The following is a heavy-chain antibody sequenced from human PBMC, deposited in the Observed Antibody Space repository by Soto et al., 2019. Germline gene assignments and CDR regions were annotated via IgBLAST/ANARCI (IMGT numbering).Heavy chain of an antibody. J-gene: IGHJ4*02. V-gene: IGHV3-9*02. D-gene: IGHD4-17*01. Sequence: EVQLVESGGGLVQPGRSLRLSCVASGFTADDYAMHWVRQAPGKGLEWVSGISSNSDTIDYADSVKGRFTISRDNAKNSLLLQMNRLRPEDTALYYCAKDMKWGGMTTIHYFDSWGQGTLVTVSS. CDR2: ISSNSDTI. CDR3: AKDMKWGGMTTIHYFDS. CDR1: GFTADDYA.